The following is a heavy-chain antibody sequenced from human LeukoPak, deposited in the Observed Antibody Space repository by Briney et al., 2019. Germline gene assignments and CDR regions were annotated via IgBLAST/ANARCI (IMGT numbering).Heavy chain of an antibody. CDR2: ISSSGSTI. Sequence: GGSLRLSCAASGFTFSDYYMSWIRQAPGKGLEWVSYISSSGSTIYYADSVKGRLTISRDNAKNSLYLQMNSLRAEDTAVYYCARRAGAYSHPYDYWGQGTLVTVSS. CDR3: ARRAGAYSHPYDY. CDR1: GFTFSDYY. D-gene: IGHD4/OR15-4a*01. V-gene: IGHV3-11*01. J-gene: IGHJ4*02.